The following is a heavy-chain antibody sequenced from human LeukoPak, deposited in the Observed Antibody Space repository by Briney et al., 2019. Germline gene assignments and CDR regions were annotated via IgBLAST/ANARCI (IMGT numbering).Heavy chain of an antibody. CDR3: ARDTETSGSYYYYGMDV. CDR2: INPNSGGT. D-gene: IGHD3-10*01. Sequence: ASVKVSCKASGYTFTGYYMHWVRQAPGQGLEWMGWINPNSGGTNYAQKSQGRVTMTRDTSISTAYMELSRLRSDDTAVYYCARDTETSGSYYYYGMDVWGQGTTVTVSS. CDR1: GYTFTGYY. J-gene: IGHJ6*02. V-gene: IGHV1-2*02.